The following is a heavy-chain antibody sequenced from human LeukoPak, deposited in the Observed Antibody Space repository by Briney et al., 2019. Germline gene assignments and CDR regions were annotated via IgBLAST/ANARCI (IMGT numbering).Heavy chain of an antibody. CDR3: AKDLGGSGYTTYYFDY. CDR2: ISSSSSYI. CDR1: GFTFSSYS. D-gene: IGHD5-12*01. J-gene: IGHJ4*02. Sequence: GGSLRLSCAASGFTFSSYSMTWVRQAPGKGLEWVSSISSSSSYIYYADSVKGRFTISRDNAKNSLYLQMNSLRAEDTALYYCAKDLGGSGYTTYYFDYWGQGTLVTVSS. V-gene: IGHV3-21*04.